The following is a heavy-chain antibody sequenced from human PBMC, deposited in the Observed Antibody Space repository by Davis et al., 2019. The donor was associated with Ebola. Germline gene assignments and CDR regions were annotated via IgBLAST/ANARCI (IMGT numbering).Heavy chain of an antibody. CDR1: GGSIDSYY. V-gene: IGHV4-34*01. CDR3: ATRGDYAPYYFDY. CDR2: INHSGST. D-gene: IGHD4-17*01. Sequence: MPSETLSLTCTVSGGSIDSYYWSWIRQPPGKGLEWIGEINHSGSTNYNPSLKSRVTISVDTSKNQFSLKLSSVTAADTAVYYCATRGDYAPYYFDYWGQGTLVTVSS. J-gene: IGHJ4*02.